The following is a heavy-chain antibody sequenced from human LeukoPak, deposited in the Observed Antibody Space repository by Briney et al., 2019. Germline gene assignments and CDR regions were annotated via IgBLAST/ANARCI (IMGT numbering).Heavy chain of an antibody. V-gene: IGHV4-61*02. CDR3: ARARYYDSSGYYSNDAFDI. D-gene: IGHD3-22*01. CDR2: IYTSGST. CDR1: GGSISSGSHY. Sequence: SQTLSLTCTVSGGSISSGSHYWSWIRQPAGKGLVWIGRIYTSGSTNYNPSLKSRVTISVDTSKNQFSLTLSSVTAADTAVYFCARARYYDSSGYYSNDAFDIWGQGTMVAVSS. J-gene: IGHJ3*02.